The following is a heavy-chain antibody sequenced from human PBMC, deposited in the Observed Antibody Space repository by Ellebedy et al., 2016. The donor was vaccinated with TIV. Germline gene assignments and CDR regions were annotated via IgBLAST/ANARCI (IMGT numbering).Heavy chain of an antibody. D-gene: IGHD4-17*01. CDR3: ARRLRDPTAFDY. CDR1: GGSISSSSYY. CDR2: IYYSGST. Sequence: MPSETLSLTCTVSGGSISSSSYYWGWIRQPPGKGLEWIGSIYYSGSTYYNPSLKSRVTISVDTSKNQFSLKLSSVTAADTAVYYCARRLRDPTAFDYWGQGTLVTVSS. J-gene: IGHJ4*02. V-gene: IGHV4-39*01.